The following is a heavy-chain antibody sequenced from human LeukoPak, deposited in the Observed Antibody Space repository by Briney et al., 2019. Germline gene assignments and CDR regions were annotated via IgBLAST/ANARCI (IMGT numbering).Heavy chain of an antibody. V-gene: IGHV1-18*01. CDR1: GYTFTSYG. CDR3: ARVGNGASWPWEWFDP. J-gene: IGHJ5*02. D-gene: IGHD2-2*01. CDR2: ISAYNLNT. Sequence: ASVKVSXKASGYTFTSYGISWMRQAPGQGLEWMGWISAYNLNTNYAQNLQGRVTMTVDTSTTTAYMELRSLRFDDTAVYYCARVGNGASWPWEWFDPWGQGTLVTVSS.